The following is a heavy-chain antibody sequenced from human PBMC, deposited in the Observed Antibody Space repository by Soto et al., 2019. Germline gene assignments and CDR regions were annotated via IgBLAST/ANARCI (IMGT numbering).Heavy chain of an antibody. D-gene: IGHD2-2*01. CDR3: ARFWRGPAAIYYYYGMDV. V-gene: IGHV4-31*03. Sequence: QVQLQESGPGLVKPSQTLSLTCTVSGGSISSGGYYWSWIRQHPGKGLEWIGYIYYSGSTYYNPYLTSRVTISVDTSKNQFSLKLSSVTAADTAVYYCARFWRGPAAIYYYYGMDVWGQGTTVTVSS. CDR1: GGSISSGGYY. CDR2: IYYSGST. J-gene: IGHJ6*02.